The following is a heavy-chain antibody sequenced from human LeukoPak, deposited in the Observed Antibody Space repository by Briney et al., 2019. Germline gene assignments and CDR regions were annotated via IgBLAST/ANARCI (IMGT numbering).Heavy chain of an antibody. CDR1: GFSFSSYA. V-gene: IGHV3-23*01. CDR3: AKRISGPNAFDI. J-gene: IGHJ3*02. Sequence: PGGSLRLSCAASGFSFSSYAMGWVRQAPGKGLEWVSAISGSGGSTYYADSVKGRFTISRDNSKNTLYLQMNSLRAEDTAVYYCAKRISGPNAFDIWGQGTMVTVSS. D-gene: IGHD3-10*01. CDR2: ISGSGGST.